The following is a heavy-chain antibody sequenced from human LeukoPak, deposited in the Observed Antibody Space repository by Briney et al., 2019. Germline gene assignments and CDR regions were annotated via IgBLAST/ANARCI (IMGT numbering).Heavy chain of an antibody. CDR3: ARVDYDSSGYFDY. D-gene: IGHD3-22*01. J-gene: IGHJ4*02. CDR1: GGSISTFY. Sequence: PSETLSLTCTVSGGSISTFYWSWLRQPPGKQLEWIGYVYYSGSTNYNPSFKTQVTISVDTSKNQFSLKLSSVTPADTAVYYCARVDYDSSGYFDYWGQGTLVTVSS. CDR2: VYYSGST. V-gene: IGHV4-59*01.